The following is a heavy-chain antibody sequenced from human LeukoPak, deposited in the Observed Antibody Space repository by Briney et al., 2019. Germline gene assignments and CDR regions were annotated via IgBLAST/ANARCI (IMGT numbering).Heavy chain of an antibody. CDR3: ASWGAGGNS. V-gene: IGHV3-7*01. J-gene: IGHJ4*02. Sequence: PGGSLRLSCEASGFTLSTYWMNWVRQVPGKGLDWVANINPDGSGKRYVDSVKGRFTIARDNADNSLFLQMNSLRAEDTAVYYCASWGAGGNSWGQGTLVTVSS. CDR2: INPDGSGK. CDR1: GFTLSTYW. D-gene: IGHD3-16*01.